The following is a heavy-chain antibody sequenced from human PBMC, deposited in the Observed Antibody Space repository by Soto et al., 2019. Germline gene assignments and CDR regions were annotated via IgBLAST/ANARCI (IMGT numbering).Heavy chain of an antibody. Sequence: GGSLRLSCAASGFTFSSYAMSWVRQAPGKGLEWVSAISGSGGSTYYADSVKGRFTISRDNSKNTLYLQMNSLRAEDTAVYYCAKVKKQWLLKNWFDPWGQGTLVTVSS. D-gene: IGHD6-19*01. CDR2: ISGSGGST. CDR3: AKVKKQWLLKNWFDP. CDR1: GFTFSSYA. V-gene: IGHV3-23*01. J-gene: IGHJ5*02.